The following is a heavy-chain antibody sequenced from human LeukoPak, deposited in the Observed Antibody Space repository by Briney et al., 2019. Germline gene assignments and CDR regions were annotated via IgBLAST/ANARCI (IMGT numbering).Heavy chain of an antibody. Sequence: ASVKVSCKASGYTFTNYGISWVRQAPGQGLEWMAWISTHNGNTNYAQKLQGRVTLTTDTSTSTAYMELRSLRSDDTAVYYCASDRVEWELFVAGSFDYWGQGTLVTVSS. CDR1: GYTFTNYG. D-gene: IGHD1-26*01. CDR2: ISTHNGNT. J-gene: IGHJ4*02. V-gene: IGHV1-18*01. CDR3: ASDRVEWELFVAGSFDY.